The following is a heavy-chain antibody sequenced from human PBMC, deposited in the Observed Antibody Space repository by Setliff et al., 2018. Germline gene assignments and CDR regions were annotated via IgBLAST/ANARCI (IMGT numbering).Heavy chain of an antibody. CDR1: GGPISSHY. D-gene: IGHD3-10*01. Sequence: PSETLSLTCTVSGGPISSHYWSWIRQPPGKGLEWIGSIYYSGSTNYNPSLKSRVAISVDTSKNQFSLKLSSVTAADTAVYYCARGKLLWFGELRAQYYFDYWGQGTLVTVSS. V-gene: IGHV4-59*11. CDR2: IYYSGST. J-gene: IGHJ4*02. CDR3: ARGKLLWFGELRAQYYFDY.